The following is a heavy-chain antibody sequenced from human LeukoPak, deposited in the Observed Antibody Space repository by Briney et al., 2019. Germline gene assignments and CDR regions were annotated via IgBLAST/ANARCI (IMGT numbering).Heavy chain of an antibody. CDR2: INPNSGGT. CDR1: GYTFTGYY. V-gene: IGHV1-2*02. CDR3: ARGGRYSYGSAYYYYYYRDV. J-gene: IGHJ6*03. Sequence: EASVKDSCKASGYTFTGYYMHWVRPAPGQGLEWMGWINPNSGGTNYAQKFQGRVTMTRDTSISTAYMELSRLRSDDTAVYYCARGGRYSYGSAYYYYYYRDVWGKRTTVSVSS. D-gene: IGHD5-18*01.